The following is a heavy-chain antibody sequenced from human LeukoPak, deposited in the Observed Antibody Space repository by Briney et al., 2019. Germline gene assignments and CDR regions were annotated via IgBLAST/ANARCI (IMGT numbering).Heavy chain of an antibody. D-gene: IGHD3-22*01. J-gene: IGHJ3*02. CDR1: GGSISSYY. Sequence: PSETLSLTCTVSGGSISSYYWSWIRQPPGKGLEWIGYIYYSGSTNYNPSLKSRVTISVDTSKNQFSLKLSSVTAADTAVYYCASINYYDSSGYHRDDAFDIWGQGTMATVSS. CDR3: ASINYYDSSGYHRDDAFDI. CDR2: IYYSGST. V-gene: IGHV4-59*01.